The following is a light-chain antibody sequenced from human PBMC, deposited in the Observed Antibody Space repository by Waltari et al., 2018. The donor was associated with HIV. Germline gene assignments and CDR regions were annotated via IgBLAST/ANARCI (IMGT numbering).Light chain of an antibody. CDR1: IGTNN. J-gene: IGLJ2*01. Sequence: SYVLTQAPSVSVAPGQTATISCGDIGTNNVQWYRQKAGRAPLLVVADDVDRTSGVPARFSGARSGERATLTISGVEAGDEADYYCQVWDRSYKEAVFGGGT. V-gene: IGLV3-21*02. CDR3: QVWDRSYKEAV. CDR2: DDV.